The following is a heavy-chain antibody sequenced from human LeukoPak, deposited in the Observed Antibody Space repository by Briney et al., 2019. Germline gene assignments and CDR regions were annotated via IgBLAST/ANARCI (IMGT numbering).Heavy chain of an antibody. V-gene: IGHV3-23*01. J-gene: IGHJ3*02. CDR3: ARLNDGFDI. D-gene: IGHD4/OR15-4a*01. CDR1: XFTYA. CDR2: ISASGGST. Sequence: GGSLRLXXXXXXFTYAMTWVRQVPGKGLEWVSTISASGGSTYYADSVKGRFTISRDNSRNTLYLQMNSLRAEDTAVYYCARLNDGFDIWGQGTMVTVSS.